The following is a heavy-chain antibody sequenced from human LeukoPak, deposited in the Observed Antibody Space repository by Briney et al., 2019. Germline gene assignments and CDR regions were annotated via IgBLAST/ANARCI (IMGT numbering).Heavy chain of an antibody. J-gene: IGHJ4*02. CDR1: GFTLSSYW. CDR2: IEQDGSEK. CDR3: ARDGLGSAFDY. D-gene: IGHD3/OR15-3a*01. V-gene: IGHV3-7*01. Sequence: PGGSLRPSSAASGFTLSSYWMTWVRQAPGEGLEWVAKIEQDGSEKYYVHSVKGRYTISRDNATNSLYLQMNSLRAEDTAVYYCARDGLGSAFDYWVQGTLVTVSS.